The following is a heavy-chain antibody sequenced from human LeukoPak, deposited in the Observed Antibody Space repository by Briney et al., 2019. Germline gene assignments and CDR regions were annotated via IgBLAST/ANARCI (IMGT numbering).Heavy chain of an antibody. D-gene: IGHD2-2*01. V-gene: IGHV4-4*09. CDR1: GSISGYY. Sequence: SETLSLTCTVSGSISGYYWSWIRQPPGKGLEWIGYIYTSERTNYNPSLESRVTISVDTSKNQFSLDLSSVTAADTAVYYCARQKCTSASCLTKNAFDIWGQGTMVTVSS. CDR2: IYTSERT. CDR3: ARQKCTSASCLTKNAFDI. J-gene: IGHJ3*02.